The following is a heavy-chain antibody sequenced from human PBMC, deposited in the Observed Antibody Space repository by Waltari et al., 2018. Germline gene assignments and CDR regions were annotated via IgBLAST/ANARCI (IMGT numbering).Heavy chain of an antibody. V-gene: IGHV3-43*01. CDR1: GFTFDDST. J-gene: IGHJ4*02. Sequence: EVQLVESGGVVVQPGGSLRLSFAASGFTFDDSTLHWVLPAPGKGLEWVSLISWDGGSTYYADSVKGRFTISRDNSKNSLYLQMNSLRTEDTALYYCAKDIGYDSSGFFDYWGQGTLVTVSS. CDR2: ISWDGGST. CDR3: AKDIGYDSSGFFDY. D-gene: IGHD3-22*01.